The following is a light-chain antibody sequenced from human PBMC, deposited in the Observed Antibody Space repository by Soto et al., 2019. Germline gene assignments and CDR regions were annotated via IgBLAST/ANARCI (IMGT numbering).Light chain of an antibody. CDR2: WAS. CDR3: QQYYSTLIT. J-gene: IGKJ5*01. Sequence: DIVMTQSPDSLAVSLGERATINCKSSQSVLYSSNNKNYLAWYQQKPGQPPKLLIYWASTRESGVPDRFSGSGSGTDFTLTISSLQAEDGAVYYCQQYYSTLITFGQGTRLELK. V-gene: IGKV4-1*01. CDR1: QSVLYSSNNKNY.